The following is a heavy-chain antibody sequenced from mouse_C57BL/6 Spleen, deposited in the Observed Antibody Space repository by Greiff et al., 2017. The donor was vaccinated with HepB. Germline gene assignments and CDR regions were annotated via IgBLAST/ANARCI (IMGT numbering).Heavy chain of an antibody. CDR2: ISYSGST. Sequence: EVKVEESGPGMVKPSQSLSLTCTVTGYSITSGYDWHWIRHFPGNKLEWMGYISYSGSTNYNPSLKSRISITHDTSKNHFFLKLNSVTTEDTATYYCARAYYSTGGYFDVWGTGTTVTVSS. CDR3: ARAYYSTGGYFDV. D-gene: IGHD2-5*01. J-gene: IGHJ1*03. CDR1: GYSITSGYD. V-gene: IGHV3-1*01.